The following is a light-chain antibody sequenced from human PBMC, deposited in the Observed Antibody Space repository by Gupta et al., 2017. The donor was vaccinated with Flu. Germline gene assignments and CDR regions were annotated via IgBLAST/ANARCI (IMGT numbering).Light chain of an antibody. CDR3: QVWDSGTVV. J-gene: IGLJ2*01. CDR1: NIGSEN. Sequence: SYELTQSLSVSVAPGQTARITCGGKNIGSENVHWYQQMPGQAPVLVIYRNNNRPSGIPERFSGSNSGNTATLTISRAQAGDEDDYYCQVWDSGTVVFGGGTKLTVL. CDR2: RNN. V-gene: IGLV3-9*01.